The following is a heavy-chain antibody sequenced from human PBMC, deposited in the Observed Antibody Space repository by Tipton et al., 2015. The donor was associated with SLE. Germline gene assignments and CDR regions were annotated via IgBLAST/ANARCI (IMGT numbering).Heavy chain of an antibody. CDR1: GVSINTSNW. CDR3: ARAGVNGDYRIDD. V-gene: IGHV4-4*02. Sequence: TLSLTCAVSGVSINTSNWWTWVRQPPGKGLEWIGEIYDSENIHYNPSLESRVTMSVDKSKNQFSLKLTSVTAADTAIYYCARAGVNGDYRIDDWGQGTLVTVSS. CDR2: IYDSENI. D-gene: IGHD4-17*01. J-gene: IGHJ4*02.